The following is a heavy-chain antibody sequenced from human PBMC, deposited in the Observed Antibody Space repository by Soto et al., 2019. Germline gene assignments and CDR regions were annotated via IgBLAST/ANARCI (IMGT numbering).Heavy chain of an antibody. D-gene: IGHD6-19*01. J-gene: IGHJ4*02. Sequence: NPGGSLRLSCGASGFTFSNYYMSWIRQAPGKGLEWVSYISSTGRTIYYADSVKGRFTVSRDNAQNSLSLKLNSLRVEDTAVYYCARSYSSGWEFDYWGQGTQVTVS. V-gene: IGHV3-11*01. CDR1: GFTFSNYY. CDR3: ARSYSSGWEFDY. CDR2: ISSTGRTI.